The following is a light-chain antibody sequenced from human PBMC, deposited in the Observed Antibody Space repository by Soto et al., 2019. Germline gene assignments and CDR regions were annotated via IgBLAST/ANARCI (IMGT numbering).Light chain of an antibody. J-gene: IGKJ2*01. CDR2: RAS. CDR3: QQYNKWPTYT. CDR1: QRVSSN. V-gene: IGKV3-15*01. Sequence: EIVMTQSPATLSVSPGETATLSCSASQRVSSNLAWYQQKTGQAARLLIYRASTRATGIPARFSGSGSGTEFTLTISRLPSEDFAVYYCQQYNKWPTYTFGQGTKVDIQ.